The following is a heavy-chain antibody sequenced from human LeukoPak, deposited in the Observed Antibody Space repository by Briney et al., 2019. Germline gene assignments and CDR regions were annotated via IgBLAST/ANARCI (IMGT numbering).Heavy chain of an antibody. V-gene: IGHV1-18*01. D-gene: IGHD3-10*01. J-gene: IGHJ6*03. CDR2: ISAYNGNT. Sequence: ASVKVSCKASGYTFTSYGISWVRQAPGQGLEWMGWISAYNGNTNYAQKLQGRVTMTTDTSTSTAYTELRSLRSDDTAVYYCARETMVRGGDYYYYMDVWGKGTTVTVSS. CDR3: ARETMVRGGDYYYYMDV. CDR1: GYTFTSYG.